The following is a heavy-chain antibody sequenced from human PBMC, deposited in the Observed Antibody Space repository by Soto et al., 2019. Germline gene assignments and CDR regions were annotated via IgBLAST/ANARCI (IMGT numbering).Heavy chain of an antibody. V-gene: IGHV1-18*01. D-gene: IGHD6-19*01. CDR1: GYTFTSYG. CDR2: ISAYNGNT. Sequence: GASVKVSCKASGYTFTSYGISWVRQAPGQGLEWMGWISAYNGNTNYAQKLQGRVTMTTDTSTSTAYMELRSLRSDDTAVYYCARSWLVRNYYYGMDVWGQGTTVTVSS. J-gene: IGHJ6*02. CDR3: ARSWLVRNYYYGMDV.